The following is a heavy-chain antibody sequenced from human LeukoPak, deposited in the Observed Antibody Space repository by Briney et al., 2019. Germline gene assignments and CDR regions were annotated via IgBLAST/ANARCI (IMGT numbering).Heavy chain of an antibody. CDR3: ARQNYVGAFDI. J-gene: IGHJ3*02. CDR2: IDWDDDK. V-gene: IGHV2-70*04. Sequence: SGPTLVNPTQTLTLTCTFSGFSLSTSGMRVSWIRQPPGKALEWLARIDWDDDKFYSTSLKTRLTISKDTSKNQVVLTMTNMDPVDTATYYCARQNYVGAFDIWGQGTMVTVSS. CDR1: GFSLSTSGMR. D-gene: IGHD4-23*01.